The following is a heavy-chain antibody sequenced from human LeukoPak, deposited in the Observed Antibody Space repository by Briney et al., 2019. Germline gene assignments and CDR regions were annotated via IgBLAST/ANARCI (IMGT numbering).Heavy chain of an antibody. CDR3: ARDGLGSGWYGGSPRDYYYGMDV. CDR2: ISSSSSYI. J-gene: IGHJ6*02. CDR1: GFTFSSYS. Sequence: GGSLRLSCAASGFTFSSYSMNWDRQAPGKGLEWVSSISSSSSYIYYADSVKGRFTISRDNAKNSLYLQMNSLRAEDTAVYYCARDGLGSGWYGGSPRDYYYGMDVWGQGTTVTVSS. V-gene: IGHV3-21*01. D-gene: IGHD6-19*01.